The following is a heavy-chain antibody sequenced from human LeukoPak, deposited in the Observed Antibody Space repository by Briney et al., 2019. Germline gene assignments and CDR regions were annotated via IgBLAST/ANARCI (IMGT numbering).Heavy chain of an antibody. CDR1: GGTFSSYA. J-gene: IGHJ5*02. CDR3: ARTNCSGGSCYALPVPFDP. D-gene: IGHD2-15*01. Sequence: ASVKVSCKASGGTFSSYAISWVRQAPGQGLEWMGGIIPIFGTANYAQKFQGRVTITADESTSTAYMELSSLRSEDTAVYYCARTNCSGGSCYALPVPFDPWGQGTLVTVSS. V-gene: IGHV1-69*13. CDR2: IIPIFGTA.